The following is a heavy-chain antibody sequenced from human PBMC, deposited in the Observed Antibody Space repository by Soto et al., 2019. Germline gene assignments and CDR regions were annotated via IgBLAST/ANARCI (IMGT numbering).Heavy chain of an antibody. CDR2: IYPGDSDT. CDR3: ASRKTAWRRYCSSTSCPPLDAFDI. V-gene: IGHV5-51*01. CDR1: GYSFTSYW. J-gene: IGHJ3*02. Sequence: GESLKISCKGSGYSFTSYWIGWVRQMPGKGLEWMGIIYPGDSDTRYSPSFQGQVTISADKSISTAYLQWSSLKASDTAMYYCASRKTAWRRYCSSTSCPPLDAFDIWGQGTMVTVSS. D-gene: IGHD2-2*01.